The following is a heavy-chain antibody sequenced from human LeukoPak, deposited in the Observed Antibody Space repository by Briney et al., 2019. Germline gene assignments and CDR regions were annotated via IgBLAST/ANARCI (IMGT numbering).Heavy chain of an antibody. CDR1: GFTFSNAW. J-gene: IGHJ4*02. Sequence: GGSLRLSCAASGFTFSNAWMSWVRQAPGKGLEWVAVIWYGGSNKYYADSVKGRFTISRDNSKNTLYLQMDSLRAEDTAIYYCADFGSGSYCFDYWGQGTLVTVSS. CDR2: IWYGGSNK. CDR3: ADFGSGSYCFDY. D-gene: IGHD3-10*01. V-gene: IGHV3-33*08.